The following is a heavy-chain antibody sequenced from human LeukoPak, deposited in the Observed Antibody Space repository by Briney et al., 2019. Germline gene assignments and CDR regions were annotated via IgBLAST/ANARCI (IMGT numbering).Heavy chain of an antibody. Sequence: GGSLRLSCAASGFTFDDYAMHWVRQAPGKGLEWVSLISWDGGSTYYADSVKGRFTISRDNSKNTLYLQMNSLRAEDTAVYYCAKEKGGYSYDLYFDYWGQGTLVTVSS. D-gene: IGHD5-18*01. J-gene: IGHJ4*02. CDR3: AKEKGGYSYDLYFDY. CDR2: ISWDGGST. V-gene: IGHV3-43D*03. CDR1: GFTFDDYA.